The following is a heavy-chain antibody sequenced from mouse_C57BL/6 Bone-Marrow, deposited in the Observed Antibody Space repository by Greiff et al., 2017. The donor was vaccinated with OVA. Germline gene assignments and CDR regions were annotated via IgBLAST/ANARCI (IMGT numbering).Heavy chain of an antibody. Sequence: EVQLQQSGPELVKPGASVKISCKASGYTFTDYYMNWVKQSHGKSLEWIGDINPNNGGTSYNQKFKGKATLTVDKSSSTAYMELRSLTSEASAVYYCARKGPIYYPYERFAYWGQGTLVTVSA. J-gene: IGHJ3*01. CDR1: GYTFTDYY. CDR3: ARKGPIYYPYERFAY. CDR2: INPNNGGT. D-gene: IGHD2-1*01. V-gene: IGHV1-26*01.